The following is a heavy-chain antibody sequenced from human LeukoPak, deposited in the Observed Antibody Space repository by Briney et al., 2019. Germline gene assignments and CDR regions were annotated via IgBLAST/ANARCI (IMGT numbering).Heavy chain of an antibody. V-gene: IGHV4-31*03. CDR2: ISYSGSA. J-gene: IGHJ4*02. Sequence: SETLPLTCTVSGGSISSGGYYWNWIRQHPGKGLEWVGYISYSGSAYYNPSLKSRVAISLDTSNNQFSLRLSSVTAADTAMYYCARGGGSSTSWYYSFDYWGQGTLVTVSS. CDR3: ARGGGSSTSWYYSFDY. CDR1: GGSISSGGYY. D-gene: IGHD6-13*01.